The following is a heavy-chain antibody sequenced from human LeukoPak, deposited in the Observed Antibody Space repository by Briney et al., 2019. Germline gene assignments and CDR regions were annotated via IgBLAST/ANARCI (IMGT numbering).Heavy chain of an antibody. Sequence: PGGSLRLSCAASGFTFSYFEMNWVRQAPGKGLEWVAVISFLGDNTFYADSVRGRFTISRDNSMNMLYLQMNSLRPEDTAVYYCAKSAVAFQNGVDYWGQGTLVTVSS. V-gene: IGHV3-30*18. CDR3: AKSAVAFQNGVDY. D-gene: IGHD3-3*02. CDR2: ISFLGDNT. CDR1: GFTFSYFE. J-gene: IGHJ4*02.